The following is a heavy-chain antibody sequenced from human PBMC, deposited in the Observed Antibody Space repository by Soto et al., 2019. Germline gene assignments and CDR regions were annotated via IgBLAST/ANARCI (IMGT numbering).Heavy chain of an antibody. CDR2: ISYDGSNK. D-gene: IGHD2-21*02. Sequence: GGSLRLSCAASGFTFSSYGMHWVRQAPGKGLEWVAVISYDGSNKYYADSVKGRFTISRDNSKNTLYLQMSSLRAEDTAVYYCAKTKGGSGDGLPVNFDYWGQGTLVTVSS. CDR1: GFTFSSYG. J-gene: IGHJ4*02. V-gene: IGHV3-30*18. CDR3: AKTKGGSGDGLPVNFDY.